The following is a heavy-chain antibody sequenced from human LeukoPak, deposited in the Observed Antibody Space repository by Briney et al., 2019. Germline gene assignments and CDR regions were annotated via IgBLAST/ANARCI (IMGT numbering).Heavy chain of an antibody. CDR1: GFTFSSYG. D-gene: IGHD6-13*01. Sequence: PGGSLRLSCAASGFTFSSYGMPWVRQAPGKGLEWVAVIWYDGSNKYYADSVKGRFTISRDNSKNTLYLQMNSLRAEDTAVYYCARGDLRPYSSGWYASFDYWGQGTLVTVSS. J-gene: IGHJ4*02. CDR3: ARGDLRPYSSGWYASFDY. CDR2: IWYDGSNK. V-gene: IGHV3-33*01.